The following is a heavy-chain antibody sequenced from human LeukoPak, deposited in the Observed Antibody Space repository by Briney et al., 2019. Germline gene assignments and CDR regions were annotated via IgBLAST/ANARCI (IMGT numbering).Heavy chain of an antibody. CDR3: AKAGAYSGSWRFDY. D-gene: IGHD6-13*01. J-gene: IGHJ4*02. V-gene: IGHV3-23*01. CDR2: ISGSGGST. Sequence: PGGSLRLSCAASGFTFSSYAMSWVRQAPGKGLEWVSAISGSGGSTNYADSVKGRFTISRDNSKNTLYLQMNSLRAEDTAVYYCAKAGAYSGSWRFDYWGQGTLVTVSP. CDR1: GFTFSSYA.